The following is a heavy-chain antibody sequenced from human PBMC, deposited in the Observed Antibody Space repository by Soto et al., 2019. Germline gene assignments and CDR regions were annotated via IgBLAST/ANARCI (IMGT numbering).Heavy chain of an antibody. CDR3: ARHYDFWSGYLGY. CDR1: GGSIRSYY. CDR2: IYYSGST. V-gene: IGHV4-59*04. J-gene: IGHJ4*02. D-gene: IGHD3-3*01. Sequence: SETLSLTCTVSGGSIRSYYWGWIRQPPGMGLEWIGYIYYSGSTYYNPSLKSRVTISVDTSKNQFSLKLSSVTAADTAVYYCARHYDFWSGYLGYWGQGTLVTVSS.